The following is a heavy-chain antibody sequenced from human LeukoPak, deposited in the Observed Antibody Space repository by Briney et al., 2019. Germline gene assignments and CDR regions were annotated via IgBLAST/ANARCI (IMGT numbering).Heavy chain of an antibody. CDR3: ARGGCSGGSCYPYNWFDP. CDR1: GGTFSSYA. V-gene: IGHV1-69*13. J-gene: IGHJ5*02. CDR2: IIPIFGTP. D-gene: IGHD2-15*01. Sequence: ASVKVSCKASGGTFSSYAISWVRQAPGQGLEWMGGIIPIFGTPNYAQKFQGRVTITAAESTRTAYMELGSLTSDDTAVYYCARGGCSGGSCYPYNWFDPWGQGTLVTVSS.